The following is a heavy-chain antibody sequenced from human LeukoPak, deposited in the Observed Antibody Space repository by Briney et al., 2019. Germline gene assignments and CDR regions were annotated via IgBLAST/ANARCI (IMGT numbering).Heavy chain of an antibody. CDR3: AKDAVGATAYYFDY. CDR2: ISSSGDT. V-gene: IGHV3-23*01. D-gene: IGHD1-26*01. J-gene: IGHJ4*02. Sequence: GGSLRLSCAASGFTFSNAWMTWVRQAPGKGLEWVSAISSSGDTYYAGSVKGRFTISRDNSKNTLYMQINSLRADDTAVYYCAKDAVGATAYYFDYWGQGTLVTVSS. CDR1: GFTFSNAW.